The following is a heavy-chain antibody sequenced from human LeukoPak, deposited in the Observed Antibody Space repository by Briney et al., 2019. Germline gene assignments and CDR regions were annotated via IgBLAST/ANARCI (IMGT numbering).Heavy chain of an antibody. CDR2: TYYRSKWYN. CDR3: AAAMSCSGGACYGVFDY. CDR1: GDSVSSSSAA. Sequence: QTLSLTCAISGDSVSSSSAAWNWIRQSPSRGLEWLGRTYYRSKWYNDYAVSVKSRITINPDTSKNQFSLQLNSVTPEDTAVYYCAAAMSCSGGACYGVFDYWGQGTLVTVSS. D-gene: IGHD2-15*01. J-gene: IGHJ4*02. V-gene: IGHV6-1*01.